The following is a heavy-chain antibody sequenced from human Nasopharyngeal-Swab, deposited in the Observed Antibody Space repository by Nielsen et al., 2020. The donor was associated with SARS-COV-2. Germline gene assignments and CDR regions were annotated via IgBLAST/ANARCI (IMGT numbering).Heavy chain of an antibody. CDR3: ARAEAYYDILTGYYGDAFDI. D-gene: IGHD3-9*01. V-gene: IGHV4-61*03. Sequence: SETLSLTCTVSGGSISSGGYYWSWIRQPPGKGLEWIGYIYYSGSTNYNPSLKSRVTISVDTSKNHLSLKLSSVTAADTAVYYCARAEAYYDILTGYYGDAFDIWGQGTMVTVSS. CDR2: IYYSGST. CDR1: GGSISSGGYY. J-gene: IGHJ3*02.